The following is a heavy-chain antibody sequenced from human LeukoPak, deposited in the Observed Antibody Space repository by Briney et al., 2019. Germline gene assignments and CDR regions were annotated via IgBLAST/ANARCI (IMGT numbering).Heavy chain of an antibody. CDR2: IYHSGST. V-gene: IGHV4-4*02. CDR3: ARTGGSYAGEYYYYMDV. D-gene: IGHD1-26*01. Sequence: PSETLSLTCAVSGGSISSSNWWSWVRQPPGQGLEWIGEIYHSGSTNYNPSLKSRVTISVDKSKNQFSLKLSSVTAADTAVYYCARTGGSYAGEYYYYMDVWGKGTTVTVSS. CDR1: GGSISSSNW. J-gene: IGHJ6*03.